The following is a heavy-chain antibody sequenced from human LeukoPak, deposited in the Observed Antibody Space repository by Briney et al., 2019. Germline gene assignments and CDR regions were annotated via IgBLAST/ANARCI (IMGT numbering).Heavy chain of an antibody. CDR1: GSIFTSYW. D-gene: IGHD2-15*01. Sequence: GASLQISCKGPGSIFTSYWIGWVRQLPGKGLEWMGIIYPGDSDTRYSPSFQGQVTISADKSISTAYLQWSSLKASDTAMYYCARRRYCSGGSCYTAYYFDYWGQGTLVTVSS. CDR3: ARRRYCSGGSCYTAYYFDY. CDR2: IYPGDSDT. J-gene: IGHJ4*02. V-gene: IGHV5-51*01.